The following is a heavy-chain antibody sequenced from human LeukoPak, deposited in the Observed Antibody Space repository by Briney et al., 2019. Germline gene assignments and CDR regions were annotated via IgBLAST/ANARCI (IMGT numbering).Heavy chain of an antibody. Sequence: TGGSLRLSCAASGFTFGNYWMNWVRQAPGKGLQWVANIQEAGSEKYYVDSAKGRFTISRDNAKNSLYLQMNSLRAEDTAVYYCARGRKDCSAGNCYSDYWGQGTLVTVSS. D-gene: IGHD2-15*01. J-gene: IGHJ4*02. CDR3: ARGRKDCSAGNCYSDY. CDR2: IQEAGSEK. V-gene: IGHV3-7*01. CDR1: GFTFGNYW.